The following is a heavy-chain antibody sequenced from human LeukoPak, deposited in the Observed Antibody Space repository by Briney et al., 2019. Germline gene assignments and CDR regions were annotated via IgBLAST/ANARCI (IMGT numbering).Heavy chain of an antibody. D-gene: IGHD5-18*01. CDR1: GFSLTDYY. J-gene: IGHJ4*02. V-gene: IGHV3-11*04. CDR2: ISSNSNTI. Sequence: GGSLKLSCTASGFSLTDYYMSWIRQAPGKGLEWVSYISSNSNTIRYADSVRGRFTISRDNSRDSVFLQMNDLRVEDTAVYYCTRTSIRGYSYGSDSWGQGTRVTVSS. CDR3: TRTSIRGYSYGSDS.